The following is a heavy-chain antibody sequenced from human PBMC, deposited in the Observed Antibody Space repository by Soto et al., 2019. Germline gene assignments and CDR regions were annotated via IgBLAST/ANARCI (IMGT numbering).Heavy chain of an antibody. J-gene: IGHJ6*03. V-gene: IGHV3-66*01. CDR2: IQSGGST. CDR3: SRDDVYCGGGGCYGVPMDV. CDR1: GFTVSTHY. D-gene: IGHD2-15*01. Sequence: EVQLVESGGDLVQPGGSLRLSCEASGFTVSTHYMNWVRQAPGKGLEWVSLIQSGGSTFYADSVKGRFTISIDNSKNTLFLQLNSLRVEDTAMYYCSRDDVYCGGGGCYGVPMDVWGRGTAVTVSS.